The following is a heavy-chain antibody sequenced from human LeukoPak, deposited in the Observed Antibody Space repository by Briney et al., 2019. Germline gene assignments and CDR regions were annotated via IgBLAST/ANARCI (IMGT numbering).Heavy chain of an antibody. CDR3: ARVDDSSSWYGGHFDY. CDR2: INSDGSGT. J-gene: IGHJ4*02. CDR1: GFTFSTYW. D-gene: IGHD6-13*01. Sequence: PGGSLRLSCAASGFTFSTYWMHWVRQAPGKGLVWVSRINSDGSGTSYADSVKGRFTISRDNAKNTLYLQMNSLRAEDTAVYYCARVDDSSSWYGGHFDYWGQGTLVTVSS. V-gene: IGHV3-74*01.